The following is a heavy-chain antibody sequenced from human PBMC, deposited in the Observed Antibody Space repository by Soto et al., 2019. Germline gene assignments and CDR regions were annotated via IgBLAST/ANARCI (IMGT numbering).Heavy chain of an antibody. J-gene: IGHJ4*02. Sequence: EVQLVESGGGLVKPGGSLRLSCAASGFTFSSYSMNWVRQAPGKGLEWVSSISSSSSYIYYADSGKGRFTISRDNAKNTLCLQMNSLRGEDTAVHYGAWAHSSGWYRFGYWGQGTLVTVSS. V-gene: IGHV3-21*01. CDR2: ISSSSSYI. CDR1: GFTFSSYS. D-gene: IGHD6-19*01. CDR3: AWAHSSGWYRFGY.